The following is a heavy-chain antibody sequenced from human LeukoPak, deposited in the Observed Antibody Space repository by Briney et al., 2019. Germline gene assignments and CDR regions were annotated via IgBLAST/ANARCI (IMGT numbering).Heavy chain of an antibody. D-gene: IGHD2-2*01. Sequence: GESLKISCKGSGYSFTSYWISWVRQMPGKGPEWMGRIDPRDSYTNYSPSFQGHVTISADKSITTAYLQWSSLKASDTAMYYCAGHEGIVPADFWGQGTLVTVSS. CDR1: GYSFTSYW. J-gene: IGHJ4*02. V-gene: IGHV5-10-1*01. CDR2: IDPRDSYT. CDR3: AGHEGIVPADF.